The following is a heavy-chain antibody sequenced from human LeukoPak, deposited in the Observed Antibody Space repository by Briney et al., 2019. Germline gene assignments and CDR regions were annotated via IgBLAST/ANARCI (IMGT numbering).Heavy chain of an antibody. CDR1: GLTFTSYS. CDR2: ISGSGGST. D-gene: IGHD1-26*01. CDR3: AKTFIYSGSSPFDY. Sequence: GGSLRLSCAASGLTFTSYSMSWVRQAPGKGLEWVSAISGSGGSTYYADSVKGRFTISRDNSKNTLYLQMNSLRAEDTAAYYCAKTFIYSGSSPFDYWGQGTLVTVSS. J-gene: IGHJ4*02. V-gene: IGHV3-23*01.